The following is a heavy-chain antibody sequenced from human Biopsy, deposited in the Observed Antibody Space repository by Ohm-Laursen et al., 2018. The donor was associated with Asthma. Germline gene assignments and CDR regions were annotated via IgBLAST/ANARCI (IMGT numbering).Heavy chain of an antibody. CDR3: ARDYYDFWNRSVYTYFGMDV. CDR1: GYSISSGGYY. D-gene: IGHD3-3*01. Sequence: TLSLTCRVSGYSISSGGYYWTWVRQRPGKGLEWIGNIYHRGNTKYNPSLKSRLSFSVDTSKNQFSLKLSSVTAADTAIYFCARDYYDFWNRSVYTYFGMDVWGRGTTVVVSS. CDR2: IYHRGNT. V-gene: IGHV4-31*03. J-gene: IGHJ6*02.